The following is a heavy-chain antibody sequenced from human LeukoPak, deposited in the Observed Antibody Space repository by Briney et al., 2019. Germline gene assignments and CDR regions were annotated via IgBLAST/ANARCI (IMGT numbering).Heavy chain of an antibody. V-gene: IGHV1-46*01. CDR3: VREESGGYFDY. CDR1: EFTFTNYL. J-gene: IGHJ4*02. D-gene: IGHD2-8*02. Sequence: ASVKVSCKSSEFTFTNYLLHWVRQAPGQGLEWVGRIAPSVDTTNYAQKFRDRVTMTRDTSTSTVYMELRSLRSEDTAVYSCVREESGGYFDYWGQGTLVSVSS. CDR2: IAPSVDTT.